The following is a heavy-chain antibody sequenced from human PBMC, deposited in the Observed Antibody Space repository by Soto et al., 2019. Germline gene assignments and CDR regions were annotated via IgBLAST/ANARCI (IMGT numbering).Heavy chain of an antibody. CDR3: ARLSASSKLRGVVIN. Sequence: QVHLQESGPDLVRPSETLSLTCSFSGGSISSDNWWSWVRQTPGMGLEWIGEIYHSGNTNYNPSLKSRVGMSVDKSKNQFSLKVTSVTAADTALYYCARLSASSKLRGVVINWGQGTLVTVSS. J-gene: IGHJ4*02. CDR2: IYHSGNT. CDR1: GGSISSDNW. V-gene: IGHV4-4*02. D-gene: IGHD3-10*01.